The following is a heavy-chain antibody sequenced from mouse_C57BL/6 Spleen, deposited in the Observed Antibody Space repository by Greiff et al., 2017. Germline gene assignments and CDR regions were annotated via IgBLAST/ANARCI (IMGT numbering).Heavy chain of an antibody. Sequence: QVQLQQPGTELVKPGASVKLSCKASGYTFTSYWMHWVKQRPGQGLEWIGNLYPSNGGTNYNEKFKSKATLTVDKSSSSAYMQLSSLTSEDSAVCYSAGGDTVVDDYWGQGTTLTVSS. D-gene: IGHD1-1*01. J-gene: IGHJ2*01. CDR1: GYTFTSYW. CDR3: AGGDTVVDDY. CDR2: LYPSNGGT. V-gene: IGHV1-53*01.